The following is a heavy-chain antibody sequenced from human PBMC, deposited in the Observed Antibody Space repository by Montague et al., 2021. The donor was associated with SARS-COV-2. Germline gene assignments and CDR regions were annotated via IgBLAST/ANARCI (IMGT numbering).Heavy chain of an antibody. Sequence: SLRLSCAASGFTFSSYGMHWVRQAPGKGLEWVAVIWYDGSNKYYADSVKGRFTIARDNSKNTVYLQMNSLRAEDTAVYYCARDLFWGTDSGTQQRRDYWGQGTLVTVS. CDR3: ARDLFWGTDSGTQQRRDY. V-gene: IGHV3-33*01. CDR1: GFTFSSYG. CDR2: IWYDGSNK. J-gene: IGHJ4*02. D-gene: IGHD3-16*01.